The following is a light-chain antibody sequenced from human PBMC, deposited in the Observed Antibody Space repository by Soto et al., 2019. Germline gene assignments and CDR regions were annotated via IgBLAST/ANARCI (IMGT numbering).Light chain of an antibody. J-gene: IGKJ4*01. CDR1: QSVSSH. CDR2: AAS. V-gene: IGKV1-39*01. Sequence: DIQMTQSPSSLSASVGDRVIITCRASQSVSSHLNWYQQKPGKAPKLMIYAASSLQSGVPSRFSGSGSGTDVILTINSLQPEDFATYYCQESYRTPLTFGGGTKVESK. CDR3: QESYRTPLT.